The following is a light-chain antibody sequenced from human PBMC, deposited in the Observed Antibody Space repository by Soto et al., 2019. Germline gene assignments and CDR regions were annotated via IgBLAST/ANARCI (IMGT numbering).Light chain of an antibody. CDR3: QQRSIWPWT. CDR2: GAS. Sequence: EIVMTQSPATLSVSPGERVTHSCRASQSVRTNLAWYQHKPGQAPRLLIYGASDRATGIPARFSGSGSGTDFTLTISSLEPEDFAVFYCQQRSIWPWTFGQGTKVDIK. V-gene: IGKV3-11*01. CDR1: QSVRTN. J-gene: IGKJ1*01.